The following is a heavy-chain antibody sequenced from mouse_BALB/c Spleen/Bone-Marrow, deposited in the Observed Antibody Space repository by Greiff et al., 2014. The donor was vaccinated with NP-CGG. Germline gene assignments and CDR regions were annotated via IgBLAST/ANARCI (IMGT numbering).Heavy chain of an antibody. CDR1: GYTFTSYW. CDR3: ARDGYYPHWYFDV. Sequence: QVQLQQSGAELARPGASVMLSCKASGYTFTSYWMQWVKQRPGQGLEWIGAIYPGDGDTRYTQKFKGKATLTADKSSSTAYMQLRSLASEDSAVYYCARDGYYPHWYFDVWGAGTTVTVSS. CDR2: IYPGDGDT. D-gene: IGHD2-3*01. V-gene: IGHV1-87*01. J-gene: IGHJ1*01.